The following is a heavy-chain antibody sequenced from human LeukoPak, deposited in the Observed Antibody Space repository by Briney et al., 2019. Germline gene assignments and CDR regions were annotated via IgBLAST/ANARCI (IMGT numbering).Heavy chain of an antibody. D-gene: IGHD3-3*01. Sequence: GGSLRLSCAASGLTVSSNYMSWVRQAPGKGLEWVSVMYSGGTTYYADSVKGRFTISRDNSKNTLYLQMNSLRAEDTAVYYCAKEASGYSRPFDYWGQGTLVTVSS. CDR2: MYSGGTT. V-gene: IGHV3-53*01. CDR3: AKEASGYSRPFDY. J-gene: IGHJ4*02. CDR1: GLTVSSNY.